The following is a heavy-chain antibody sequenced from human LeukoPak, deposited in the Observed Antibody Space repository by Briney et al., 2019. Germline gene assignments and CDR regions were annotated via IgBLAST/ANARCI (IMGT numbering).Heavy chain of an antibody. CDR2: IYYSGST. CDR3: ARLASGYCSGGSCYGNWFDP. CDR1: GGSISSGDYY. J-gene: IGHJ5*02. Sequence: PSETLSLTCTVSGGSISSGDYYWSWIRQPPGKGLEWIGYIYYSGSTYYNPSLKSRVTISVDTSKNQFSLKLSSVTAADTAVYHCARLASGYCSGGSCYGNWFDPWGQGTLVTVSS. V-gene: IGHV4-30-4*01. D-gene: IGHD2-15*01.